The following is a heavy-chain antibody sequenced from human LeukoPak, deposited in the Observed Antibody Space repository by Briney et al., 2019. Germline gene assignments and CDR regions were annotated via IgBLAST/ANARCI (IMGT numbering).Heavy chain of an antibody. J-gene: IGHJ4*02. CDR3: VRDGNLYYFDY. CDR2: ISGGGHNT. V-gene: IGHV3-23*01. D-gene: IGHD1-7*01. Sequence: PGGSLRLSSAASEFSFGSYAMGWVRQAPGMGLECVSTISGGGHNTYYADSVKGRFTISRDNSKNTLYLQMNSLRAEDTAVYYCVRDGNLYYFDYWGQGTLVTVSS. CDR1: EFSFGSYA.